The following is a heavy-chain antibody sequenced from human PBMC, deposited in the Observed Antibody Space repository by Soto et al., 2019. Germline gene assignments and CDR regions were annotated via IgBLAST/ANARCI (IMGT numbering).Heavy chain of an antibody. CDR3: AKGFRGVLLSFDY. CDR1: GFTFSSYA. J-gene: IGHJ4*02. Sequence: EVQLLESGGGLVQPGGSLRLSCAASGFTFSSYAMSWVRQAPGKGLEWVSAISGSGGSTYYADSVKGRFTISRDNSKNTLYLQMHSLRAEDTAVYYCAKGFRGVLLSFDYWGQGTLVTVSS. D-gene: IGHD2-8*02. CDR2: ISGSGGST. V-gene: IGHV3-23*01.